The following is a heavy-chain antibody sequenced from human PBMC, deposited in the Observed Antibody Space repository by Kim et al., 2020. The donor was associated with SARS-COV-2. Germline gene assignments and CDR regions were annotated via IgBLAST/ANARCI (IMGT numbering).Heavy chain of an antibody. J-gene: IGHJ4*02. D-gene: IGHD5-12*01. CDR3: TRDGYSGYDGY. CDR2: T. Sequence: TEYAASVKGRFNISRDDSKSIAYLQMNSLKTEDTAVYYCTRDGYSGYDGYWGQGTLVTVSS. V-gene: IGHV3-49*02.